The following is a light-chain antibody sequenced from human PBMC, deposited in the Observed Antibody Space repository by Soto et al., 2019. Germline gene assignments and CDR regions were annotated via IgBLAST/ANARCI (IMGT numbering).Light chain of an antibody. J-gene: IGKJ1*01. V-gene: IGKV3-15*01. CDR2: DAS. CDR1: QSVSTN. CDR3: QQYNYWPPWT. Sequence: EIVMTQSPATLSVSPGERATLSCWASQSVSTNLAWYQHKPGQAPRLLIYDASTRATGIPARFRGSGSGTEFTLTISSLQSEDFAVYYCQQYNYWPPWTFGQGTKVEIK.